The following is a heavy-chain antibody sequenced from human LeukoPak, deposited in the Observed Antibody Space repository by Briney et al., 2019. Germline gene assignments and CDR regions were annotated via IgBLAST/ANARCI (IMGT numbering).Heavy chain of an antibody. V-gene: IGHV4-39*07. CDR3: ARDRRGMSSSWFDY. D-gene: IGHD6-13*01. J-gene: IGHJ4*02. CDR2: IYYSGST. CDR1: GGSISSSSYY. Sequence: SETLSLTCTVSGGSISSSSYYWGWIRQPPGKGLEWIGSIYYSGSTYYNPSLKSRVTISVDTCKNQFSLKLSSVTAADTAVYYCARDRRGMSSSWFDYWGQGTLVTVSS.